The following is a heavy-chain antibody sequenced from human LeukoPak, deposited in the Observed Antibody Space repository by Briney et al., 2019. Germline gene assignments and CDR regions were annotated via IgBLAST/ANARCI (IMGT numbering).Heavy chain of an antibody. CDR1: GFTFSSYG. J-gene: IGHJ6*02. CDR3: AKDSYGMDV. V-gene: IGHV3-30*18. Sequence: TGGSLRLSCAASGFTFSSYGMHWVRQAPGKGLEWVAVISYDGSNKYYADSVKGRFTISRDNSKNTLYLQMNSPRAEDTAVYYCAKDSYGMDVWGQGTTVTVSS. CDR2: ISYDGSNK.